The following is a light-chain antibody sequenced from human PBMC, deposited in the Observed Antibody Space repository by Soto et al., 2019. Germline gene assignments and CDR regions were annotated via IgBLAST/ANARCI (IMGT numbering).Light chain of an antibody. J-gene: IGKJ1*01. V-gene: IGKV1-17*01. Sequence: IHITQSPSSLSASQGDRVTITCRASQGIGTDLGWYQQKPGRAPKLLIYDASSLQSGVPSRFSGSGSGTEFTLTISSLQPDDFATYYCQQYNSYRTFGQGTKVDIK. CDR1: QGIGTD. CDR2: DAS. CDR3: QQYNSYRT.